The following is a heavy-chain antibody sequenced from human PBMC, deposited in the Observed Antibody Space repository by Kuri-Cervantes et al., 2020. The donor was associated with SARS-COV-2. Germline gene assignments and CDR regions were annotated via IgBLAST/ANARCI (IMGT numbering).Heavy chain of an antibody. J-gene: IGHJ4*02. V-gene: IGHV3-30*18. CDR1: GFNFSRTD. CDR2: ISHDGKDK. D-gene: IGHD2-21*01. Sequence: GGSLRLSCAASGFNFSRTDMHWVRQAPGKGLEWVAVISHDGKDKRCIASGKGRFTISRDNSQNTLYLQMKSLTSEDTAMYYCAKDRVGVHDFWGQGTLVTVSS. CDR3: AKDRVGVHDF.